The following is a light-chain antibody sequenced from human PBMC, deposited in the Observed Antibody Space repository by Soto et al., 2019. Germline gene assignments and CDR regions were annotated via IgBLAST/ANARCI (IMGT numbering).Light chain of an antibody. Sequence: DIQMTQFSSSVSASIVDRFTITCRASQDINSWLTWYQQKPGKAPKVLIYIASRLQSGVPSRFSGRGSGTDFSLTISNLQPEDFATYFCQQSKTFPLTFGGGTKVDIK. CDR1: QDINSW. J-gene: IGKJ4*01. CDR2: IAS. V-gene: IGKV1-12*01. CDR3: QQSKTFPLT.